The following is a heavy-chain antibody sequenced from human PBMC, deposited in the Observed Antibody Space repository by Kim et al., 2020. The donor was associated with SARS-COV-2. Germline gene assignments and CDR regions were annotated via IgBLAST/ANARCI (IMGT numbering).Heavy chain of an antibody. CDR1: GFTFSSYA. V-gene: IGHV3-23*01. D-gene: IGHD5-12*01. CDR3: AKVPTRGYSGYGVDY. J-gene: IGHJ4*02. Sequence: GGSLRLSCAASGFTFSSYAMSWVRQAPGKGLEWVSAISGSGGSTYYADSVKGRFTISRDNSKNTLYLQMNSLRAEDTAVYYCAKVPTRGYSGYGVDYWGQGTLVTVSS. CDR2: ISGSGGST.